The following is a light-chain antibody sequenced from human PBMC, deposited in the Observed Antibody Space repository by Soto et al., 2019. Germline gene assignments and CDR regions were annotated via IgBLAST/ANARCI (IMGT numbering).Light chain of an antibody. CDR1: QSVSGY. V-gene: IGKV3-11*01. Sequence: EIVLTQSPATLSLSPGERATLSCRASQSVSGYLAWYQQKPGQAPRLLIYDASKRATGIPARFSGSGFGTDFTLTISSLEPEDFAVYYCQQRSVWPLTFGGGTKVDIK. CDR2: DAS. CDR3: QQRSVWPLT. J-gene: IGKJ4*01.